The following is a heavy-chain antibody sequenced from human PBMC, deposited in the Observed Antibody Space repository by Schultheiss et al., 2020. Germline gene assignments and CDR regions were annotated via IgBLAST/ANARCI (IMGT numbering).Heavy chain of an antibody. CDR3: ARVGSSNYDILTGYGY. V-gene: IGHV3-64D*09. CDR2: ISSNGGST. CDR1: GFTFSSYA. Sequence: GGSLRLSCSASGFTFSSYAMHWVRQAPGKGLEYVSAISSNGGSTYYADSVKGRFTISRDNSKNTLYLQMSSLRAEDTAVYYCARVGSSNYDILTGYGYWGQGTLVTVSS. J-gene: IGHJ4*02. D-gene: IGHD3-9*01.